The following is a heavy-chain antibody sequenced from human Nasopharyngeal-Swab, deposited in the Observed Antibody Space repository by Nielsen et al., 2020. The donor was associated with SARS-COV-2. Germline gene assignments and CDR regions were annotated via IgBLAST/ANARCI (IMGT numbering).Heavy chain of an antibody. CDR1: GITLSNSW. CDR2: INTDARDT. CDR3: AREEAWSKTFDR. Sequence: GEFLKISCVASGITLSNSWMHWVRQGPGKGLVWVSRINTDARDTTYADSVKGRFTISRDNAKNTLYLQMDSLRVEDTAVYYCAREEAWSKTFDRWGQGTLVTVAS. J-gene: IGHJ5*02. D-gene: IGHD2-15*01. V-gene: IGHV3-74*01.